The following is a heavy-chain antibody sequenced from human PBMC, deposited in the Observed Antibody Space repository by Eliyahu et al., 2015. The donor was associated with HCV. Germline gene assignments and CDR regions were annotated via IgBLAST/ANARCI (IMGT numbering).Heavy chain of an antibody. D-gene: IGHD2-21*01. CDR1: GASISSSSYY. J-gene: IGHJ4*02. CDR3: ARLGRFQWIDY. CDR2: FYNSGSP. Sequence: QLQLRESGPGLVKPSETLSLTCTVSGASISSSSYYWDWIRQPPGKGLEWIGSFYNSGSPYYNPSLKSRVTISVDTSKNQFSLKLSSVTAADTAIYYCARLGRFQWIDYWGQGTLVTVSS. V-gene: IGHV4-39*01.